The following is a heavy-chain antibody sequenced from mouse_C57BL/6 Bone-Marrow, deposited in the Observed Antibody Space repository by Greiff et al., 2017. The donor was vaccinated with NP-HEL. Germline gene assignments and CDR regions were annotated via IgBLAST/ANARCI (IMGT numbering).Heavy chain of an antibody. CDR2: IYPRSGNT. J-gene: IGHJ3*01. Sequence: VKLMESGAELARPGASVKLSCKASGYTFTSYGISWVKQRTGQGLEWIGEIYPRSGNTYYNEKFKGKATLTADKSSSTAYMELRSLTSEDSAVYFCAYGSSYGFAYWGQGTLVTVSA. CDR3: AYGSSYGFAY. CDR1: GYTFTSYG. V-gene: IGHV1-81*01. D-gene: IGHD1-1*01.